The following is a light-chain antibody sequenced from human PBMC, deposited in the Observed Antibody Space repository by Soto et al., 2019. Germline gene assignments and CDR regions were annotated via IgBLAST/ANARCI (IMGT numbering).Light chain of an antibody. CDR2: AAS. Sequence: DIQMTQSPSSLSASVGDRVTITCRASQNIIFYLNWYQQKPGEAPKLLIYAASNLQSGVPSRFIGSGTRTDFTLTISSLQPEDFATYFCQQSYTTRVYSLGQGTKLEIK. V-gene: IGKV1-39*01. CDR1: QNIIFY. CDR3: QQSYTTRVYS. J-gene: IGKJ2*01.